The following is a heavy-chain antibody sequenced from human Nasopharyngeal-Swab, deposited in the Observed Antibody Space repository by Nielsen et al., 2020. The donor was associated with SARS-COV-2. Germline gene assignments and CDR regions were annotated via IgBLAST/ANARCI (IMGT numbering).Heavy chain of an antibody. Sequence: ASVKVSCKVSGYTLTELSMHWVRQAPGKGLEWMGGFDPEDGETIYAQKFQGRVTMTEDTSTDTAYMELSSLRSEDTAVYYCASHMGGYSGYVGDDYWGQGTLVTVSS. V-gene: IGHV1-24*01. D-gene: IGHD5-12*01. CDR2: FDPEDGET. CDR1: GYTLTELS. J-gene: IGHJ4*02. CDR3: ASHMGGYSGYVGDDY.